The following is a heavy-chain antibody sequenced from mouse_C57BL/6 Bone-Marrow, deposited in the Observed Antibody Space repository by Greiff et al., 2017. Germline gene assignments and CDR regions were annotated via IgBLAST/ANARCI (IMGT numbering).Heavy chain of an antibody. D-gene: IGHD2-3*01. CDR1: GYSITSGYY. V-gene: IGHV3-6*01. Sequence: EVQVVESGPGLVKPSQSLSLTCSVTGYSITSGYYWNWLRQFPGNKLEWMGYISYDGSNNYNPSLKNRISSTRDTSKNQFFLKLNSVTTEDTATYYWASMFPYYYAMDYGGQGTSGTVSS. J-gene: IGHJ4*01. CDR2: ISYDGSN. CDR3: ASMFPYYYAMDY.